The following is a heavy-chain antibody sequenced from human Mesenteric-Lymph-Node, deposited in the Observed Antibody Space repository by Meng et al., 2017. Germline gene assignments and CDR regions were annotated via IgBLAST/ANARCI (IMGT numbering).Heavy chain of an antibody. CDR2: TNYRSKWYN. V-gene: IGHV6-1*01. Sequence: QVQLQQSGQGLAKPSQTFPLTCAISGDSVSSKSAAWSWIRQSPSRGLEWLGKTNYRSKWYNDYAVSVKSRISINPDTSKNPFSLRLNSVTPEDMAVYYCASTENHFWGQGTLVTVSS. J-gene: IGHJ4*02. D-gene: IGHD1-26*01. CDR1: GDSVSSKSAA. CDR3: ASTENHF.